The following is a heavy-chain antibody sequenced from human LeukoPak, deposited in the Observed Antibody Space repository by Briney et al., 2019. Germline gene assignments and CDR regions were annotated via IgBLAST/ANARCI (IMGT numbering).Heavy chain of an antibody. Sequence: GGSLRLSCAASGFTFSSYEMNWVRQAPGKGLEWVSYISSSGSTIYYADSVKGRFTISRDNAKNSLYLQMNSLRAEDTAVYYCARVDYGDYVRYYYYYMDVWGKGTTVTISS. CDR2: ISSSGSTI. J-gene: IGHJ6*03. D-gene: IGHD4-17*01. V-gene: IGHV3-48*03. CDR3: ARVDYGDYVRYYYYYMDV. CDR1: GFTFSSYE.